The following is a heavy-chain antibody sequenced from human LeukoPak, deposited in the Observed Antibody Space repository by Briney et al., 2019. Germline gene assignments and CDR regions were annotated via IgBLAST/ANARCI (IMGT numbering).Heavy chain of an antibody. J-gene: IGHJ4*02. V-gene: IGHV1-18*01. D-gene: IGHD4-17*01. CDR2: ISAYNGNT. CDR1: GYTFTNFG. CDR3: ARDRDYGDYNTEDLFVY. Sequence: ASVKVSCKASGYTFTNFGISWVRQAPGQGLEWMGWISAYNGNTNYAQRLQGRVTMTTDTSTSTAYMELRSLRSDDTAVYYCARDRDYGDYNTEDLFVYWGQGTLVTVSS.